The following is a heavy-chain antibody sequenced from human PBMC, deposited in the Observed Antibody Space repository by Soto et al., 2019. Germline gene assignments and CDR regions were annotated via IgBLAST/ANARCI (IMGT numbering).Heavy chain of an antibody. Sequence: EVQLVESGGGLVQPGRSLRLSCAASGFTFDDYAMHWVRQAPGKGLEWVSGISWNSGSIGYADSVKGRFTISRDNAKNSLYLQMNSLRAEDTALYYCAKDSDYIFGSYHVGAFDIWGQGTMVTVSS. J-gene: IGHJ3*02. V-gene: IGHV3-9*01. D-gene: IGHD3-16*02. CDR3: AKDSDYIFGSYHVGAFDI. CDR1: GFTFDDYA. CDR2: ISWNSGSI.